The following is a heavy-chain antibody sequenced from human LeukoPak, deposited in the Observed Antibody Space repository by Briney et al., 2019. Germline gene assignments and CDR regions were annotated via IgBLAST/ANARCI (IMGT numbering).Heavy chain of an antibody. J-gene: IGHJ4*02. D-gene: IGHD5-18*01. CDR1: GGSISSYY. Sequence: SETLSLTCTVSGGSISSYYWSWIRQPPGKGLEWIGYIYYSGSTNYNPSLKSRVSISVDTSKNQFSLRLTSVTAADTAVYYCARRPPDMVAFDYWGQGTLVTVSS. V-gene: IGHV4-59*01. CDR2: IYYSGST. CDR3: ARRPPDMVAFDY.